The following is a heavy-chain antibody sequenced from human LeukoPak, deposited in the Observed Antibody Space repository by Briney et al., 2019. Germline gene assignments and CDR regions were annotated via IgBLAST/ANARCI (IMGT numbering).Heavy chain of an antibody. CDR1: GYTFTSYG. CDR3: ARADCSSTSCYTIDY. Sequence: SVKVSCKASGYTFTSYGISWVRQAPGQGLEWMGWISAYNGNTKYAQKFQGRVTMTTDTSTSTAYMELRSLRSDDTAVFYCARADCSSTSCYTIDYWGQGTLVTVSS. V-gene: IGHV1-18*01. J-gene: IGHJ4*02. CDR2: ISAYNGNT. D-gene: IGHD2-2*02.